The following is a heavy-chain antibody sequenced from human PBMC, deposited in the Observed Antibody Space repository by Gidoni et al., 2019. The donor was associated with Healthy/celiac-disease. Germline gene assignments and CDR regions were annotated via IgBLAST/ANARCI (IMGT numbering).Heavy chain of an antibody. J-gene: IGHJ6*02. CDR1: GFTFSSSG. CDR2: ISYDGSNK. CDR3: AKDIAAALLRLTGMDV. V-gene: IGHV3-30*18. D-gene: IGHD6-13*01. Sequence: QVQLVESGGGVVQPGRSLRLSCAASGFTFSSSGMHWVRQAPGKGLEWVAVISYDGSNKYYADSVKGRFTISRDNSKNTLYLQMNSLRAEDTAVYYCAKDIAAALLRLTGMDVWGQGTTVTVSS.